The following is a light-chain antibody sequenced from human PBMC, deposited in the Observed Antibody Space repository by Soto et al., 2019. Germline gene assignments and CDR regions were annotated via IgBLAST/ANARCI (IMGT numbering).Light chain of an antibody. V-gene: IGKV1-5*03. CDR3: QQYDSYSLT. Sequence: DIQMTQSPSTLSASVGDRVTITCRASQSISSWLAWYQQKPGKAPKLLIYKASTLESGVPSRFSGSGSGTEFTLTISSLQPDDFATYYYQQYDSYSLTFAGGTKVEIK. J-gene: IGKJ4*01. CDR2: KAS. CDR1: QSISSW.